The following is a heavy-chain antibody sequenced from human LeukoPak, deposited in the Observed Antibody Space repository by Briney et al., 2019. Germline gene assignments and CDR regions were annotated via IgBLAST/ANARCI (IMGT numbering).Heavy chain of an antibody. J-gene: IGHJ3*02. CDR1: KFTFRRYS. CDR2: ICSSSSTK. V-gene: IGHV3-48*01. D-gene: IGHD5-18*01. CDR3: ARATSGSYGSDAFEI. Sequence: GGSLRLSCAASKFTFRRYSMNWVRQAPGKGLAWVSYICSSSSTKYYADSAKGRFTISRDNANNSLYLQMNRLRAEDTAVYYCARATSGSYGSDAFEIWGQGTMVTVPS.